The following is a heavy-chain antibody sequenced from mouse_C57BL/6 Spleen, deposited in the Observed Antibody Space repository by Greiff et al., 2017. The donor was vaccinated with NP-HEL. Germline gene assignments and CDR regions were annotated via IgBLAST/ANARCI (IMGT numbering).Heavy chain of an antibody. Sequence: VQLQQSGTELVKPGASVKLSCKASGYTFTSYWMHWVKQRPGQGLEWIGNINPSNGGTNYNEKFKSKATLTVDKSSSTAYMQLSSLTSEDSAVYYCARGNWDVWYFDVWGTGTTVTVSS. CDR2: INPSNGGT. CDR3: ARGNWDVWYFDV. CDR1: GYTFTSYW. D-gene: IGHD4-1*01. J-gene: IGHJ1*03. V-gene: IGHV1-53*01.